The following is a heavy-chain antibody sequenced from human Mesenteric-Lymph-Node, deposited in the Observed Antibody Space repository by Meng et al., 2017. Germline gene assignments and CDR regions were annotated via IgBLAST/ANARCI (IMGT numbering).Heavy chain of an antibody. CDR2: INSDGTIT. D-gene: IGHD5-18*01. J-gene: IGHJ4*02. V-gene: IGHV3-74*02. Sequence: DVQRVESGGGLVQPGGSLRLSCAASGFTFSSYAMSWVRQAPGKGLEWVSRINSDGTITTYADSVKGRFVISRDNAKNTLYLQMNTLRAEDTAVYYCAAAMGSFWGQGALVTVSS. CDR1: GFTFSSYA. CDR3: AAAMGSF.